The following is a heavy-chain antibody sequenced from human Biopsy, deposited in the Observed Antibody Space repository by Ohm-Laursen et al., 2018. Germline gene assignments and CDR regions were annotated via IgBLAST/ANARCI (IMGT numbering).Heavy chain of an antibody. J-gene: IGHJ4*02. CDR1: GDSLTSGPEN. CDR3: ARGRRTSGWPYFDN. V-gene: IGHV4-61*01. CDR2: IYSGGNI. Sequence: SETLSLTCTVSGDSLTSGPENWSWIRQSPGQGLEYIGFIYSGGNINYNPSLKNRVTMSVDTSKNQFYLKLYSVTAADTAVYYCARGRRTSGWPYFDNWGQGALVIVSP. D-gene: IGHD6-19*01.